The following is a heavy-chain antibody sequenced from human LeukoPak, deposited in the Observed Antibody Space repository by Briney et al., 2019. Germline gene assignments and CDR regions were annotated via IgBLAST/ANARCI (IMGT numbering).Heavy chain of an antibody. J-gene: IGHJ4*02. D-gene: IGHD1-26*01. CDR1: GFTFDDYA. V-gene: IGHV3-9*01. Sequence: GRSLRLSCAASGFTFDDYAMHWVRQAPGKGLEWVSGISWNSGSIGYADSVKGRFTISRDNAKNSLYLQMNSLRPEDTALYYCAKGRYSGSYTGGFDYWGQGTLVIVSS. CDR3: AKGRYSGSYTGGFDY. CDR2: ISWNSGSI.